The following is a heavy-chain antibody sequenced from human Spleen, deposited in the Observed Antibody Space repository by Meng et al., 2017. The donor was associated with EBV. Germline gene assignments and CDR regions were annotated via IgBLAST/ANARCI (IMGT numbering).Heavy chain of an antibody. CDR2: IYYSGST. D-gene: IGHD3-10*01. CDR1: GGSISSISDY. V-gene: IGHV4-39*07. CDR3: ARETPYNYASAPV. J-gene: IGHJ4*02. Sequence: LQLRESGPGLVKTSEPLSLTCTVSGGSISSISDYWGWIRQPPGKGLEWIGSIYYSGSTYYNPSLKSRVTISIDTSKNQFSLKVNSVTAADTALYFCARETPYNYASAPVWGQGTLVTVSS.